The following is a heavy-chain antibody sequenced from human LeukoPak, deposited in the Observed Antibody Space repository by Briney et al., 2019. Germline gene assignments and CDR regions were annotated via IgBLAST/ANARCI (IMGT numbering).Heavy chain of an antibody. V-gene: IGHV1-58*02. Sequence: ASVKVSCKASGFTFTSSAMQWVRQARGQRLEWIGWIVVGSGNTNYAQKFQERVTITRDMSTSTAYMELSSLRAEDTAVYYCARGRSGWYHNFDYWGQGTLVTVSS. CDR3: ARGRSGWYHNFDY. D-gene: IGHD6-19*01. CDR2: IVVGSGNT. J-gene: IGHJ4*02. CDR1: GFTFTSSA.